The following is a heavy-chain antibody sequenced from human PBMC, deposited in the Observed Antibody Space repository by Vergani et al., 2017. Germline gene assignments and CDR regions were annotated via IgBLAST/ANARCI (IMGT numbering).Heavy chain of an antibody. J-gene: IGHJ6*02. Sequence: QVQLQESGPGLVKPSETLSLTCTVSGGSISSYYWSWIRQPPGKGLEWIGYIYYSGSTNYNPSLKSRVTISVDTSKNQFSLKLSSVTAADTAVYYCVRERDYYGSVTYGMDVWGQGTTVTVSS. V-gene: IGHV4-59*01. CDR3: VRERDYYGSVTYGMDV. CDR1: GGSISSYY. D-gene: IGHD3-10*01. CDR2: IYYSGST.